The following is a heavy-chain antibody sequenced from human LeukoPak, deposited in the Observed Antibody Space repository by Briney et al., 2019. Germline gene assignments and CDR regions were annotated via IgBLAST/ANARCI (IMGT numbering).Heavy chain of an antibody. J-gene: IGHJ4*02. CDR1: GFTFSSYS. V-gene: IGHV3-30*02. D-gene: IGHD6-13*01. Sequence: GGSLRLSCAASGFTFSSYSMNWVRQAPGKGLEWVAFIRYDGSNKYYADSVKGRFTISRDNSKNTLYLQMNTLRAEDTAVYYCARGIATIDYWGQGTLVTVSS. CDR3: ARGIATIDY. CDR2: IRYDGSNK.